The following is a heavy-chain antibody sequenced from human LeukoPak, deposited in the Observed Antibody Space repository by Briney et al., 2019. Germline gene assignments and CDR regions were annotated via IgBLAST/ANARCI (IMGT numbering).Heavy chain of an antibody. CDR3: ARGRDFWSGPFDY. CDR1: SGSISGHY. V-gene: IGHV4-59*11. Sequence: SETLSLTCTVSSGSISGHYWSWVRQPPGKGLEWIAYIYYSGGTNYNPSLKSRVTISVDTSKNQFSLKLSSVTAADTAVYYCARGRDFWSGPFDYWGQGTLVTVSS. CDR2: IYYSGGT. D-gene: IGHD3-3*01. J-gene: IGHJ4*02.